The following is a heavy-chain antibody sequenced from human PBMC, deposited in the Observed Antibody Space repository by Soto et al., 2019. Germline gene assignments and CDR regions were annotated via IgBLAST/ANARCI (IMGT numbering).Heavy chain of an antibody. CDR1: GFTFSSYS. D-gene: IGHD1-7*01. V-gene: IGHV3-21*01. CDR3: ARATGTTLNWFDP. J-gene: IGHJ5*02. Sequence: EVQLVESGGGLVKPGGSLRLSCAASGFTFSSYSMNWVRQAPGKGLEWVSSISSSSSYIYYADSVKGRFTISRDNAKNSLYLQMTSLRAEDTAVYYCARATGTTLNWFDPWGQGTLVTVSS. CDR2: ISSSSSYI.